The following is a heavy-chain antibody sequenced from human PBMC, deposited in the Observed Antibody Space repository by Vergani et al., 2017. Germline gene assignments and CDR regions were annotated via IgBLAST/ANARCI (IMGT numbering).Heavy chain of an antibody. Sequence: QLQLQESGQGLVKPSETLSLTCTVSGGSIRSSSYYWSWIRQPPGKGLEWIGYIYYSGSTNYNPSLKSRVTISVDTSKNQFSLKLSSVTAADTAVYYCARGGYLAVACQDYWGQGTLVTVSS. D-gene: IGHD6-19*01. CDR2: IYYSGST. CDR3: ARGGYLAVACQDY. V-gene: IGHV4-61*01. CDR1: GGSIRSSSYY. J-gene: IGHJ4*02.